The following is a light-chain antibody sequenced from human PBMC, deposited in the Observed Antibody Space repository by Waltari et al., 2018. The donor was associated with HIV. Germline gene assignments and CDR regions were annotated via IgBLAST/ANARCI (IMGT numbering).Light chain of an antibody. CDR3: QQYYSTPYT. J-gene: IGKJ2*01. Sequence: DIVMTQSPDSLAVSLGERATINCKSSQSVLYSSNNTNYLAWYQQKPGQPPKLLIYWASTRESGVPDRVSGSGSGRDFALTISSLQAEDVAVYYCQQYYSTPYTFGQGTKLEIK. CDR2: WAS. CDR1: QSVLYSSNNTNY. V-gene: IGKV4-1*01.